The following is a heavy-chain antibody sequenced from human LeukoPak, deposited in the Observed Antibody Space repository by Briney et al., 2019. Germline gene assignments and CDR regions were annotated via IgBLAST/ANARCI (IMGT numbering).Heavy chain of an antibody. V-gene: IGHV4-39*07. J-gene: IGHJ3*02. D-gene: IGHD6-13*01. CDR1: GGSISISSSY. CDR3: AREDDTIADNTFDI. CDR2: VHYSGNT. Sequence: SETLSLTCTVSGGSISISSSYWGWIRQPPGKGLEWVGSVHYSGNTFYNPSLKSRVTISLDTSKNHFSLKVLSVTAADTAVYYCAREDDTIADNTFDIWGQGTVVTVSS.